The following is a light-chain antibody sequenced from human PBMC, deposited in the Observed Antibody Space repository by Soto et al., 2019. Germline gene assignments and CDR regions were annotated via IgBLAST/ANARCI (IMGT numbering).Light chain of an antibody. Sequence: QSGLTQPASVSGSPGQSIAISCTGSSSDIGIYKYVSWYQQHPGKVPKIIIYEVTNRPSGVSNRFSGSKSGNTASLTISGLQAEDEADYYCSSYTTSLTRVFGTGTKLTVL. CDR2: EVT. V-gene: IGLV2-14*01. J-gene: IGLJ1*01. CDR1: SSDIGIYKY. CDR3: SSYTTSLTRV.